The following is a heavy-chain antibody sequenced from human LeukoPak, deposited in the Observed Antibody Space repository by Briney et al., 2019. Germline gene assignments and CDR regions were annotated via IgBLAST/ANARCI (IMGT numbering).Heavy chain of an antibody. V-gene: IGHV3-13*01. Sequence: PGGSLRLSCAASGFTFSSYDMHWVRQATGKGLEWVSAIGTAGDTYYPGSVKGRFTISRENAKNSLYLQMNSLRAGDTAVYYCARASVRRGYYFDYWGQGTLVTVSS. CDR3: ARASVRRGYYFDY. J-gene: IGHJ4*02. CDR1: GFTFSSYD. CDR2: IGTAGDT.